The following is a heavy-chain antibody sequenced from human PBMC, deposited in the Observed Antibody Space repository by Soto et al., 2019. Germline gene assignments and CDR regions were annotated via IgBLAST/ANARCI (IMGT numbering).Heavy chain of an antibody. Sequence: EVQLVESGGGLFQPGGSLRLSCAASGFTVSSNYMSWVRQAPGKGLEWVSVIYSGGSTYYADSVKGRFTISRVNSKNSLYLQRNSLRAEDTAVYYWARDRGQYYDFWGVRGGMDVWGQGTTVTVSS. CDR1: GFTVSSNY. J-gene: IGHJ6*02. D-gene: IGHD3-3*01. CDR3: ARDRGQYYDFWGVRGGMDV. CDR2: IYSGGST. V-gene: IGHV3-53*01.